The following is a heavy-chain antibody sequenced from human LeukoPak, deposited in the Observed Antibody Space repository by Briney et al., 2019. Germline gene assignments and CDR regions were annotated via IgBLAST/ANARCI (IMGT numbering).Heavy chain of an antibody. D-gene: IGHD6-19*01. Sequence: PSETLSLTCAVYGGSFSGYYWSWIRQPPGKGLEWIGEINHSGSTNYNPSLKSRVTISVDTSKNQFSLKLSSVTAADTAVYYCARVGVAGTGPLLGYWGQGTLVTVSS. V-gene: IGHV4-34*01. J-gene: IGHJ4*02. CDR1: GGSFSGYY. CDR3: ARVGVAGTGPLLGY. CDR2: INHSGST.